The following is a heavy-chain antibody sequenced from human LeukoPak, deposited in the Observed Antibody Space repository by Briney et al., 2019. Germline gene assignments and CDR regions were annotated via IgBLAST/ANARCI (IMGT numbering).Heavy chain of an antibody. CDR2: ISYDGSNK. D-gene: IGHD6-13*01. V-gene: IGHV3-30*18. J-gene: IGHJ6*03. CDR1: GFTFSSYG. CDR3: AKVGSSWYYYYYYMDV. Sequence: PGGSLRLSCAASGFTFSSYGMHWVRQAPGKGLEWVAVISYDGSNKYYADSVKGRFTISRDNSKNTLYLQMNSLRAEDTAVYYCAKVGSSWYYYYYYMDVWGKGTTVTVSS.